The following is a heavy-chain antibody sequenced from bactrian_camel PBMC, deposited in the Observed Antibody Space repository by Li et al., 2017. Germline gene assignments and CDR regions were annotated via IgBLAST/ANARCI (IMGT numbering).Heavy chain of an antibody. CDR3: ATFDGNHFND. D-gene: IGHD6*01. CDR2: ISTHSDYI. Sequence: HVQLVESGGGLVQPGGSLRLSCVASGFALSIRAMTWVRQAPGKGLEWVASISTHSDYIYYEDSVKGRFTISRDNAQNTVYLQMNSLKSEDTALYYCATFDGNHFNDWGQGTQVTVS. V-gene: IGHV3-2*01. J-gene: IGHJ4*01. CDR1: GFALSIRA.